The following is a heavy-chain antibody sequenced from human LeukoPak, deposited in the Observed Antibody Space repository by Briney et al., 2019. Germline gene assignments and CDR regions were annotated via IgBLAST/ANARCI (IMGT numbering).Heavy chain of an antibody. CDR1: GGSFSGYY. J-gene: IGHJ5*02. V-gene: IGHV4-34*01. Sequence: SETLSLTCAVYGGSFSGYYWSWIRRPPGKGLEWIGEINHSENANYNPSLRSRVTISVDTSKNQFSLKLSSVTAADTAVYYCARVRGLRFRFWFDPWGQGTLVTVSS. CDR3: ARVRGLRFRFWFDP. D-gene: IGHD5-12*01. CDR2: INHSENA.